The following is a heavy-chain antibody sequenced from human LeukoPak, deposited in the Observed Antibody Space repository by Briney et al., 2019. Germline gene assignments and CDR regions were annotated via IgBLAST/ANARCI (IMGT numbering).Heavy chain of an antibody. V-gene: IGHV1-2*02. J-gene: IGHJ4*02. CDR1: GYTFTGYY. D-gene: IGHD3-3*01. CDR3: ARSVGIQRYPEWSKYYFDY. CDR2: INPNSGGT. Sequence: GASVKVSCKASGYTFTGYYMHWVRQAPGQGLEWMGWINPNSGGTNYAQKFQGRVTMTRDTSISTAYMEMSRLRSDDTAVYYCARSVGIQRYPEWSKYYFDYWGQGTLVTVSS.